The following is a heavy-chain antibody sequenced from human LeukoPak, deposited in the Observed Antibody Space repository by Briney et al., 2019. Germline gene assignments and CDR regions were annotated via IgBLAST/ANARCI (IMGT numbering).Heavy chain of an antibody. D-gene: IGHD6-19*01. J-gene: IGHJ3*02. CDR3: ARASVYSSGWYELLNAFDI. CDR1: GDSIRSSTYY. CDR2: IYYSGST. V-gene: IGHV4-39*07. Sequence: PSETLSLTCTVSGDSIRSSTYYWGWIRQPPGKGLEWIGSIYYSGSTYYNPSLKRRVTISVDTSKNQFSLKLNSVTAADTAVYYCARASVYSSGWYELLNAFDIWGQGTMVTVSS.